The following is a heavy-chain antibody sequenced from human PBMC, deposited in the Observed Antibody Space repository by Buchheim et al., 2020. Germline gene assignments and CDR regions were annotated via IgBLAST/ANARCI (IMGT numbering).Heavy chain of an antibody. CDR2: IYYSGST. CDR1: GGSISSYY. J-gene: IGHJ4*02. CDR3: ARHDRGYDILTGYYTPKHFDY. D-gene: IGHD3-9*01. V-gene: IGHV4-59*08. Sequence: QVQLQESGPGLVKPSETLSLTCTVSGGSISSYYWSWIRQPPGKGLEWIGYIYYSGSTNYNPSLKSRVTISVDTSKNQFSLKLSSVTAADTAMYYCARHDRGYDILTGYYTPKHFDYWGQGTL.